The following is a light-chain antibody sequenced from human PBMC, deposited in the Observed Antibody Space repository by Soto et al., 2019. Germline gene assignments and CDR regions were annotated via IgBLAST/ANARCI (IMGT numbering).Light chain of an antibody. Sequence: QSVLTQPPSVSGAPGQRVTISCTGSSSNIGAGYDVHWYQQLPGTAPKLLIYANNIRPSGVPGRFSGSKSGTSASLVITGLQPEDEAMYFCQSYDNRLSGYVFGPGTKVTVL. V-gene: IGLV1-40*01. CDR3: QSYDNRLSGYV. CDR2: ANN. CDR1: SSNIGAGYD. J-gene: IGLJ1*01.